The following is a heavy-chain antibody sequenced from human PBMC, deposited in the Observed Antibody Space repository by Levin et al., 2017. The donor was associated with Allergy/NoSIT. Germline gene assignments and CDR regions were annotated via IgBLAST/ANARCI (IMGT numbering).Heavy chain of an antibody. V-gene: IGHV3-49*03. CDR3: TRDDFRPGPYFDY. CDR2: IRSKAYGGTT. J-gene: IGHJ4*02. CDR1: EFMFGDYA. D-gene: IGHD3-3*01. Sequence: SCSASEFMFGDYAMSWFRQAPGKGLECVGFIRSKAYGGTTEYAASVKGRFSISRDDSRSIVYLQMNSLKIEDTAVYYCTRDDFRPGPYFDYWGQGILVTVSS.